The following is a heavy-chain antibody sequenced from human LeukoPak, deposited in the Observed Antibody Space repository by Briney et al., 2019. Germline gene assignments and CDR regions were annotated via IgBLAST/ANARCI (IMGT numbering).Heavy chain of an antibody. J-gene: IGHJ3*01. Sequence: ASVKVSCKASGYTFSTYGITWVRQAPGQGLEWMGWISAYNGDRDYAQSLQDKMTMTTDTSTSTAYMELENLTPDDTAAYFCARGETYYYGSGSRSAFDLWGQGTVVIVSS. CDR3: ARGETYYYGSGSRSAFDL. CDR2: ISAYNGDR. D-gene: IGHD3-10*01. CDR1: GYTFSTYG. V-gene: IGHV1-18*04.